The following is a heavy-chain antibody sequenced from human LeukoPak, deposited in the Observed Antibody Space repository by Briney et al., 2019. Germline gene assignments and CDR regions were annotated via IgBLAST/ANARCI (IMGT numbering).Heavy chain of an antibody. D-gene: IGHD6-13*01. CDR1: GYTFTGYY. CDR3: ARAPIAAAGTIDY. CDR2: INPNSGGT. J-gene: IGHJ4*02. Sequence: ASVKVSCKASGYTFTGYYMHWVRQAPGQGLEWMGWINPNSGGTNYAQKFQGRVTMTRDTSISTAYMELSRLRSDDTAVYYCARAPIAAAGTIDYWGQGTLVTVSS. V-gene: IGHV1-2*02.